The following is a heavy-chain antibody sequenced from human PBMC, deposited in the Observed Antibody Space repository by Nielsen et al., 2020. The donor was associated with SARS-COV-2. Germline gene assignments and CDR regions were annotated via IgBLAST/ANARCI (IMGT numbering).Heavy chain of an antibody. CDR3: ARARDGYNSFDY. V-gene: IGHV3-30-3*01. CDR1: GFTFDDYA. Sequence: GGSLRLSCTASGFTFDDYAMHWVRQAPGKGLEWVAVISYDGSNKYYADSVKGRFTISRDNSKNTLYLQMNSLRAEDTAVYYCARARDGYNSFDYWGQGTLVTVSS. D-gene: IGHD5-24*01. CDR2: ISYDGSNK. J-gene: IGHJ4*02.